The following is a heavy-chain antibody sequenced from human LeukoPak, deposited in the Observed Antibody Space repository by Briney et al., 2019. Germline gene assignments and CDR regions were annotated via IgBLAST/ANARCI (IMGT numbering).Heavy chain of an antibody. V-gene: IGHV1-46*01. CDR3: ARDGLQTRYSWNDEGRKNWFDP. D-gene: IGHD1-1*01. Sequence: GASVKVSCKASGFSFSGYYMQWVRPAPGQGVEWVGIINPNDGSTKYAQKVQGRVTVTGDKSRCTVYMEISRMRSEVTAVYYCARDGLQTRYSWNDEGRKNWFDPWGQGTLVTVSS. CDR2: INPNDGST. CDR1: GFSFSGYY. J-gene: IGHJ5*02.